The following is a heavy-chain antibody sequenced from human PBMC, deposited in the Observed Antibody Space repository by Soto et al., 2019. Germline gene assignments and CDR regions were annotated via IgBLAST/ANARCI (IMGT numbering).Heavy chain of an antibody. Sequence: QVQLVESGGGVVQPGGSLRLSCASSGFTFSSYGMHWVRQAPGKGLEWVAVIWYDGSKKYYPDSVKGRFAISRDDSKSTLYLQMNSLRAVDTAVYYCVRDIRSLGYDFDYWGQRTLVTVSA. CDR2: IWYDGSKK. D-gene: IGHD3-3*01. CDR3: VRDIRSLGYDFDY. CDR1: GFTFSSYG. J-gene: IGHJ4*02. V-gene: IGHV3-33*01.